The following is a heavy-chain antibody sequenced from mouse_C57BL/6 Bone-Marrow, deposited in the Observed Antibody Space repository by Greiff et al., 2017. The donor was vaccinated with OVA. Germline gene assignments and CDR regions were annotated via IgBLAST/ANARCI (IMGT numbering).Heavy chain of an antibody. V-gene: IGHV3-5*01. D-gene: IGHD1-1*01. CDR2: IYYSGTI. J-gene: IGHJ1*03. CDR3: ARDGLITTVVATDWYFDV. CDR1: GISITTGNYR. Sequence: VQLKESGPGLVKPSQTVFLTCTVTGISITTGNYRWSWIRQFPGNKLEWIGYIYYSGTITYNPSLTSRTTITRDTPKNQFFLEMNSLTAEDTATYYCARDGLITTVVATDWYFDVWGTVTTVTVSS.